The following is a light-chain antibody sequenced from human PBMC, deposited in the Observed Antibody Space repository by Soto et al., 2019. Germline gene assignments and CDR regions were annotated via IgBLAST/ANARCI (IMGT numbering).Light chain of an antibody. CDR3: QQDTKWPLT. V-gene: IGKV3-15*01. Sequence: EIVMTQSPATLSVSPGEKATLSCRASQSVYNNLAWYQQKPCQAPRLLLYFASTRATGIPARFSGSGSGTGFSLTNSSLQSEDFALYYCQQDTKWPLTFGGGTKVETK. J-gene: IGKJ4*01. CDR2: FAS. CDR1: QSVYNN.